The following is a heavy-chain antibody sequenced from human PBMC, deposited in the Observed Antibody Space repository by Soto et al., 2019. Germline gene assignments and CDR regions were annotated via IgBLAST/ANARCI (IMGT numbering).Heavy chain of an antibody. CDR3: ARGGHAIGYYHDAMDV. D-gene: IGHD3-16*01. Sequence: EVPPVESGGGLVQPGGSLRLSCAASGFTFSSYTMHWLRNNPGNGLEWVSAIGSAGDTYDLGSVKGRFTISRDNAKASLYLHLNLLRPGDTAVYFWARGGHAIGYYHDAMDVWGQGTTVTVSS. CDR2: IGSAGDT. V-gene: IGHV3-13*01. CDR1: GFTFSSYT. J-gene: IGHJ6*02.